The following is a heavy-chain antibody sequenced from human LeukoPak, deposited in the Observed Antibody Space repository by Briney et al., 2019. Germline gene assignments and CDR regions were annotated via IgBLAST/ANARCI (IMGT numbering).Heavy chain of an antibody. CDR1: GFIFSSYW. CDR2: IKEDGSEK. J-gene: IGHJ4*02. V-gene: IGHV3-7*01. Sequence: GGSLRLSCAASGFIFSSYWMSWVRQAPGKGLEWVANIKEDGSEKYYVDSVKGRFTIFRDNAKNSLYLQMNSLRAEDTAVYYCARDRPPDYWGQGTLVTVSS. CDR3: ARDRPPDY.